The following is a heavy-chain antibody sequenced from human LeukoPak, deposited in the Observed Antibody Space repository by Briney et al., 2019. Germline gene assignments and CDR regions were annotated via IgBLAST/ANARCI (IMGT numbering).Heavy chain of an antibody. CDR3: ARDAKNYDFWSGHSYYFDY. CDR2: IYPGESIYASENT. V-gene: IGHV4-4*07. J-gene: IGHJ4*02. Sequence: SETLSLTCSVSGVSISAYYWSWIRQPAGKGLEWIGRIYPGESIYASENTNYNPSLKSRVSMSGDTSKNQFSLKLSSVTAADTAVYYCARDAKNYDFWSGHSYYFDYWGQGTLVTVSS. CDR1: GVSISAYY. D-gene: IGHD3-3*01.